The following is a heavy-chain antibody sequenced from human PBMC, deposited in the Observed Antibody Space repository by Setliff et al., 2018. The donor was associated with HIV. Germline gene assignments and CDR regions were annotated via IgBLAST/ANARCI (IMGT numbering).Heavy chain of an antibody. CDR1: GFTFSSYW. J-gene: IGHJ4*02. V-gene: IGHV3-7*01. D-gene: IGHD6-13*01. Sequence: GGSLRLSCAASGFTFSSYWMSWVRQAPGKGLEWVANIKQDGSEKYYVDSVKGRFAISRDNVKKSLYLQMNSLRAEDTAVYYCARIPYASSWYTSPADYWGQGTLVTVSS. CDR3: ARIPYASSWYTSPADY. CDR2: IKQDGSEK.